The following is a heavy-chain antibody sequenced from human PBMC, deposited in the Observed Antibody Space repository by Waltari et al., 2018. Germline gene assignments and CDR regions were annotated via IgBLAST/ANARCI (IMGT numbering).Heavy chain of an antibody. CDR3: ARDVVPDCSGGSCYSYWYFDL. J-gene: IGHJ2*01. CDR2: IYYSGST. D-gene: IGHD2-15*01. CDR1: GGSISRHS. Sequence: QVQLQESGPGLVKPSETLSLTCTVSGGSISRHSWSWIRQPPGKGREWIGYIYYSGSTNHNPSRKSRVTISVDTSKNQFSLKLSSVTAADTAVYYCARDVVPDCSGGSCYSYWYFDLWGRGTLVTVSS. V-gene: IGHV4-59*11.